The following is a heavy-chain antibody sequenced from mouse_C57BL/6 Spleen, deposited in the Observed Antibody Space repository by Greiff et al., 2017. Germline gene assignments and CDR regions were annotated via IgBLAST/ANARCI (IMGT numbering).Heavy chain of an antibody. D-gene: IGHD1-1*01. CDR1: GYTFTSYD. CDR2: IYPRDGST. CDR3: AREDYGSSYEAWLAY. V-gene: IGHV1-85*01. Sequence: QVQLKESGPELVKPGASVKLSCKASGYTFTSYDINWVKQRPGQGLEWIGWIYPRDGSTKYNEKFKGKATLTVDTSSSTACMELHSLTSEDSAVYCCAREDYGSSYEAWLAYWGQGTLVTVSA. J-gene: IGHJ3*01.